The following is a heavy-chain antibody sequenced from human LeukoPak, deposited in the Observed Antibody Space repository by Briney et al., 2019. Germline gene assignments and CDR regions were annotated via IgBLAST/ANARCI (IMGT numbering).Heavy chain of an antibody. V-gene: IGHV1-18*04. CDR3: ARDSGGRYCSSTSCYNRRELDY. CDR1: GYTFTGYY. J-gene: IGHJ4*02. CDR2: ISAYNGNT. D-gene: IGHD2-2*02. Sequence: ASVKVSCKASGYTFTGYYMHWVRQAPGQGLEWMGWISAYNGNTNYAQKLQGRVTMTTDTSTSTAYMELRSLRSDDTAVYYCARDSGGRYCSSTSCYNRRELDYWGQGTLVTVSS.